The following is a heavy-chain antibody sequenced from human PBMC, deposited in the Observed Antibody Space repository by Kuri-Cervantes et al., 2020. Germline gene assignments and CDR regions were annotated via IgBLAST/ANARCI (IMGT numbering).Heavy chain of an antibody. CDR1: GFTFSSYA. J-gene: IGHJ4*02. CDR3: ARQPTRVGATSFDY. Sequence: GESLKISCAASGFTFSSYAMHWVRQAPGKCLEWVSYISSSSSTIYSADSVKGRFTISRDNSKNTLYLQMNSLRDDDTAVYYCARQPTRVGATSFDYWGQGTLVTVSS. CDR2: ISSSSSTI. D-gene: IGHD1-26*01. V-gene: IGHV3-48*02.